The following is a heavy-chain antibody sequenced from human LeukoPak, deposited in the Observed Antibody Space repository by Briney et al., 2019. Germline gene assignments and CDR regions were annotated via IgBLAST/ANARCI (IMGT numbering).Heavy chain of an antibody. V-gene: IGHV3-30-3*01. Sequence: PGGSLRLSCAASGFTFSSYAMHWVRQAPGKGLEWVAVISYDGSNKYYADSVKGRFTISRDNSKNTLYLQMNSLRAEDTAVYYCARDLRWEPYWGQGTLVTVSS. CDR1: GFTFSSYA. CDR3: ARDLRWEPY. J-gene: IGHJ4*02. CDR2: ISYDGSNK. D-gene: IGHD1-26*01.